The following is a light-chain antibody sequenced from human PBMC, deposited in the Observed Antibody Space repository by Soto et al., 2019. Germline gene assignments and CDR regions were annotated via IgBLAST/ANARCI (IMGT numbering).Light chain of an antibody. V-gene: IGLV6-57*01. CDR1: SGGIASNY. CDR3: QSYDATNQV. CDR2: EDN. J-gene: IGLJ3*02. Sequence: NFMLTQPDSVSGSPGKTVIISCTRTSGGIASNYVEWYQQRPGSSPTTVIYEDNHRPSGVPDRFSGSIDSSSNSASLTISGLETEDEADYFCQSYDATNQVFGGGTKRTVL.